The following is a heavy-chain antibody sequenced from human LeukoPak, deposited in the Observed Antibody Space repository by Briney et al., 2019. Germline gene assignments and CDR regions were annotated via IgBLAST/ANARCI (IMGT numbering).Heavy chain of an antibody. V-gene: IGHV4-59*01. CDR3: ARDYYGSGSYHNYYYYGMDV. CDR1: GGSISSYY. Sequence: SETLSLTCTVSGGSISSYYWSWIRQPPGKGLEWIGYIYYSGSTNYNPSLKSRVTISVDTSKNQFSLKLSSVTAADTAVYYCARDYYGSGSYHNYYYYGMDVWGQGTTVTVSS. D-gene: IGHD3-10*01. CDR2: IYYSGST. J-gene: IGHJ6*02.